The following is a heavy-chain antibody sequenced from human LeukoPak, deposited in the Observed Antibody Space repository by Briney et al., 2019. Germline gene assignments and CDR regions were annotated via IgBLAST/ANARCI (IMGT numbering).Heavy chain of an antibody. J-gene: IGHJ6*03. V-gene: IGHV1-2*02. Sequence: GASVKVSCKASGYTFTAYYMLWVRQAPGQGLEWMGWSNPNRGLTNYAKTFQGRVTMTRDTSISTAYMELSRLRSDAPAVYYCASGGTTGTTSDYYYYYMDVWGKGTTVTVSS. CDR3: ASGGTTGTTSDYYYYYMDV. CDR1: GYTFTAYY. CDR2: SNPNRGLT. D-gene: IGHD1-1*01.